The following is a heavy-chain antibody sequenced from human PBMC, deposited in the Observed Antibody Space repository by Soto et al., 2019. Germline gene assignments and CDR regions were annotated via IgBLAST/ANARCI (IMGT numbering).Heavy chain of an antibody. CDR2: IYFRGST. CDR3: ARQCRGVTCHWFVP. Sequence: TLSLTCTVSGGSISIYYWTWTRQSPWKGLEWIGDIYFRGSTNYNPSLKSRVTISVDTSKNQFSLTLTSVTAADTAVYYCARQCRGVTCHWFVPWGQGTLVTVS. J-gene: IGHJ5*02. CDR1: GGSISIYY. V-gene: IGHV4-59*08. D-gene: IGHD2-15*01.